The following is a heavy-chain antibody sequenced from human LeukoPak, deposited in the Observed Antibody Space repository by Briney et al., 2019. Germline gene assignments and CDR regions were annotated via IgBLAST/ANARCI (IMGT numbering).Heavy chain of an antibody. Sequence: SETLSLTCTVSGGSISISSYYWGWIRQPPGKGLEWIGSVYYSGSTYYNPSLKSRVTISVDTSKNQFSLKLSSVTAADTAVYYCARVTQGSGYSGYGYFDYWGQGTLVTVSS. CDR1: GGSISISSYY. V-gene: IGHV4-39*07. D-gene: IGHD5-12*01. CDR3: ARVTQGSGYSGYGYFDY. CDR2: VYYSGST. J-gene: IGHJ4*02.